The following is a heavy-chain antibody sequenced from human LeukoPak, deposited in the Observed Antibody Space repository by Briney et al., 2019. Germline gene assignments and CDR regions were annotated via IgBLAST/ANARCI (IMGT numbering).Heavy chain of an antibody. J-gene: IGHJ4*02. Sequence: ASVKVSCKASGYTFTGYYMHWVRQAPGQGLEWMGWINPNSGGTNYAQKFQGRVTMTRDTSISTAYMELSSLRSDDTAVYYCAIDANRDGFNLYDVDNWGQGTLVTVYS. CDR2: INPNSGGT. CDR3: AIDANRDGFNLYDVDN. D-gene: IGHD5-24*01. CDR1: GYTFTGYY. V-gene: IGHV1-2*02.